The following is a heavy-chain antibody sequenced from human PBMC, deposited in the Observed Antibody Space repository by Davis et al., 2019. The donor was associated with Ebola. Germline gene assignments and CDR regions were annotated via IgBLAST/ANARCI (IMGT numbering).Heavy chain of an antibody. D-gene: IGHD4-17*01. CDR2: IYFSGAT. Sequence: PGGSLRLSCTVSGGSITNYYWDWIRQPPGKGLEWIGHIYFSGATKYNPSLRSRATISVDTSKNQFYLKLNSVTAADTAVYYCARDAADDYGVNFDYWGQGILVTVSS. V-gene: IGHV4-59*01. CDR1: GGSITNYY. CDR3: ARDAADDYGVNFDY. J-gene: IGHJ4*02.